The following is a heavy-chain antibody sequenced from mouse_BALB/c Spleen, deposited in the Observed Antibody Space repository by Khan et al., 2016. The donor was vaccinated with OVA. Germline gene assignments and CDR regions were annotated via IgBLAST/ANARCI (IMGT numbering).Heavy chain of an antibody. D-gene: IGHD2-3*01. CDR1: GYTFTYYV. Sequence: QIQLVQSGPELVKPGASVKMSCKASGYTFTYYVITWVKQRTGQGLEWIGEIYPGSDNAYYTERFKGKATLTADKSSNTTHMQLSSLTSEDSAVYFCARGDGYYVYFDYWGQGTTLTVSS. CDR2: IYPGSDNA. V-gene: IGHV1-77*01. CDR3: ARGDGYYVYFDY. J-gene: IGHJ2*01.